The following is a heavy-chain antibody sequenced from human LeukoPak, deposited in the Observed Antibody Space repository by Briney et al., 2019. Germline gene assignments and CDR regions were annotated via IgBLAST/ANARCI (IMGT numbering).Heavy chain of an antibody. CDR3: ARDGAPKLELLRWFDP. CDR2: INHSGST. V-gene: IGHV4-34*01. J-gene: IGHJ5*02. Sequence: PSETLSLTCAVYGGSFSGYYWSWIRQPPGKGLEWIGEINHSGSTNYNPSLKSRVTISVDTSKNQFSLHLNSVTPEDTAVYYCARDGAPKLELLRWFDPWGQGTLVTVSS. CDR1: GGSFSGYY. D-gene: IGHD1-7*01.